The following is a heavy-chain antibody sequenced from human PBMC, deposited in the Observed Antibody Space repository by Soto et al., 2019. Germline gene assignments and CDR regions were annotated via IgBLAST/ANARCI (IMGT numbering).Heavy chain of an antibody. CDR3: ARDGYSYGGDAFGY. D-gene: IGHD5-18*01. J-gene: IGHJ4*02. Sequence: GGSLRLSCAASGFTFSSYWMSWVRQAPGKGLEWVANIKQDGSEKYYVDSVKGRFTISRDNAKNSLYLQMNSLGAEDTAVYYCARDGYSYGGDAFGYWGQGTLVTVSS. CDR2: IKQDGSEK. CDR1: GFTFSSYW. V-gene: IGHV3-7*01.